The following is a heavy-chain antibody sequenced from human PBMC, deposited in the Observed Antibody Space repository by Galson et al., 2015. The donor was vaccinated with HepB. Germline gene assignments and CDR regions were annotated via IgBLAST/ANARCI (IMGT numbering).Heavy chain of an antibody. CDR2: IRSKAYGGTT. D-gene: IGHD6-13*01. CDR1: GFTFGDYA. V-gene: IGHV3-49*03. CDR3: TRVERESSSPWDYYYYMDV. J-gene: IGHJ6*03. Sequence: SLRLSCAASGFTFGDYAMSWFRQAPGKGLEWVGFIRSKAYGGTTEYAASVKGRFTISRDDSKSIAYLQMNSLKTEDTAVYYCTRVERESSSPWDYYYYMDVWGKGTTVTVSS.